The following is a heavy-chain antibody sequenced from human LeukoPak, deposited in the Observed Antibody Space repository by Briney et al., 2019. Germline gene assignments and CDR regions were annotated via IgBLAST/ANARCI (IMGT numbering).Heavy chain of an antibody. CDR1: GLTQKRNH. CDR3: ARDRSIASAGHGFDY. Sequence: GGSLRLSCGASGLTQKRNHKLWLRQAPGKGLEWVSVIYSGGSTYYADSVKGRFTISRDNANNTLYLQMHSSVAAATAVVYCARDRSIASAGHGFDYWGQGTLVTVSS. J-gene: IGHJ4*02. V-gene: IGHV3-53*01. CDR2: IYSGGST. D-gene: IGHD6-13*01.